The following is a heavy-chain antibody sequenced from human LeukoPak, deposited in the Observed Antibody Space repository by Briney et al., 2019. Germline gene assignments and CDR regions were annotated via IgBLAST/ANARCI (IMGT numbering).Heavy chain of an antibody. D-gene: IGHD2-2*01. Sequence: SETLSLTCAVYGGSFSGYYWSWIRQHPGKGLEWIGEINHSGSTNYNSSLKSRVTISVDTSKNQFSLKLSSVTAADTAVYYCAGRRSCTSCYVTFDYWGQGTLVTRSS. V-gene: IGHV4-34*01. J-gene: IGHJ4*02. CDR1: GGSFSGYY. CDR2: INHSGST. CDR3: AGRRSCTSCYVTFDY.